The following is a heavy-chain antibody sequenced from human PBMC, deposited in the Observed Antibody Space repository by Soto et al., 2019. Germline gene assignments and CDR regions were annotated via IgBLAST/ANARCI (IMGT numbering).Heavy chain of an antibody. Sequence: SVKVSCKASGGTFSSYAISWVRQAPGQGLEWMGGIIPIFGTANYAQKFQGRVTITADESTSTAYMELSSLRSEDTAVYYCARGGCSSTSCYYYYYYGMDVWGKGTTVTVSS. CDR1: GGTFSSYA. V-gene: IGHV1-69*13. CDR2: IIPIFGTA. CDR3: ARGGCSSTSCYYYYYYGMDV. D-gene: IGHD2-2*01. J-gene: IGHJ6*04.